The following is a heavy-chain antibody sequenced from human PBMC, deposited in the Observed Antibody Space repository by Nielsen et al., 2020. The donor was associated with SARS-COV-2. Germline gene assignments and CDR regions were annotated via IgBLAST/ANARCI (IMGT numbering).Heavy chain of an antibody. Sequence: GGSLRLSCAASGFTFTNYGMIWVRQDPGKGLEWVSTISASGGSTFYTDSVKGRFTISRDSFKNTLYLQMNSLRAEDTAVYYCAASKSGYYFDLWGQGTLVTVSS. CDR2: ISASGGST. D-gene: IGHD6-13*01. J-gene: IGHJ4*02. V-gene: IGHV3-23*01. CDR3: AASKSGYYFDL. CDR1: GFTFTNYG.